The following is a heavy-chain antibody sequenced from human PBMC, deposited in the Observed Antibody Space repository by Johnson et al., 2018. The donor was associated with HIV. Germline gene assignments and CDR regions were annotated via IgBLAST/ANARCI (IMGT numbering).Heavy chain of an antibody. CDR1: GFTFSSYA. D-gene: IGHD3-16*01. Sequence: QVQLVESGGGVVQPGRSLRLSCAASGFTFSSYAMSWVRQAPGKGLEWVSGINWNGGSTGYADSVKGRFTISRDNSKNTLYLQMNSLRAEDTAVYYCARDIMADTALDPGFAFDIWGQGTMVIVSS. J-gene: IGHJ3*02. CDR2: INWNGGST. CDR3: ARDIMADTALDPGFAFDI. V-gene: IGHV3-NL1*01.